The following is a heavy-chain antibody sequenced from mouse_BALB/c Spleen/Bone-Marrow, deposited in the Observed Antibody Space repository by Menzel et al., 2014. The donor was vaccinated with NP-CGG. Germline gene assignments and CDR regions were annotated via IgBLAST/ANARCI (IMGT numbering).Heavy chain of an antibody. V-gene: IGHV1S81*02. J-gene: IGHJ4*01. CDR2: INPSKGRT. D-gene: IGHD1-1*01. CDR3: ARLIYGSSYIVDF. CDR1: GYTFTGYW. Sequence: VQLQQSGADLVKPGASVKLSCEASGYTFTGYWMHWVKQRPGPGLEWIGEINPSKGRTNYNEKFKSMATLTVDKSSSTAYMQLSSLXSEDSAVLYFARLIYGSSYIVDFRGQGTSGTVSS.